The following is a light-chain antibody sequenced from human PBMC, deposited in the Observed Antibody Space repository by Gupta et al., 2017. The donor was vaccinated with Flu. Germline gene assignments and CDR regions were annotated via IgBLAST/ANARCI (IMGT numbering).Light chain of an antibody. V-gene: IGKV3-15*01. CDR1: QSIKST. CDR3: HQYTSLYT. CDR2: DAS. J-gene: IGKJ2*01. Sequence: EIVMTQSPAILSTSPGERATLSCRASQSIKSTLAWYQQKPGQVPRLLIYDASTRAPGIPDRFSGSGSGTEFTLTISSLQSEDFAVYYCHQYTSLYTFGQGTKLEIK.